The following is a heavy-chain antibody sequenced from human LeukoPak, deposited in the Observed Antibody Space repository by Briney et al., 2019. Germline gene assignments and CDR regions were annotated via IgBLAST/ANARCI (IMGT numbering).Heavy chain of an antibody. V-gene: IGHV3-11*01. CDR2: INGSGSII. Sequence: GGSLRLSCAASGFTFSDYYMGWIRQAPGKGLEWPSYINGSGSIIFYADSVKGRFTISRDNAKNSLSLQMNSLRAEDTAVYYCGRDFGLSGTKRSLDLWGQGTMVTVSS. CDR3: GRDFGLSGTKRSLDL. J-gene: IGHJ3*01. CDR1: GFTFSDYY. D-gene: IGHD1-26*01.